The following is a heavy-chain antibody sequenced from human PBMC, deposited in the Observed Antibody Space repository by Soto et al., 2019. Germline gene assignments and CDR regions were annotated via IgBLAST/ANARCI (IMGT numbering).Heavy chain of an antibody. CDR1: GYTFTGYY. CDR3: ARDPTYYDILTGYSLTLHFDY. V-gene: IGHV1-2*02. CDR2: INPNSGGT. Sequence: ASVKVSCKASGYTFTGYYMHWVRQAPGQGLEWMGWINPNSGGTNYAQKFQGRVTMTRDTSISTAYMELSRLRSDDTDVYYCARDPTYYDILTGYSLTLHFDYWGQGTLVTVSS. J-gene: IGHJ4*02. D-gene: IGHD3-9*01.